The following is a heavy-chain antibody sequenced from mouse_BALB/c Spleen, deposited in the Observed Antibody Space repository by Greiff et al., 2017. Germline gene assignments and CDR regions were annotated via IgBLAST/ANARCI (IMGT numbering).Heavy chain of an antibody. CDR3: ARGGYRYDDGYAMDY. CDR1: GFTFSSYG. D-gene: IGHD2-14*01. Sequence: EVQLVESGGDLVKPGGSLKLSCAASGFTFSSYGMSWVRQTPDKRLVWVATISSGGSYTYYPDSVKGRFTISRDNAKNTLYLQMSSLKSEDTAMYYCARGGYRYDDGYAMDYWGQGTSVTVSS. V-gene: IGHV5-6*01. J-gene: IGHJ4*01. CDR2: ISSGGSYT.